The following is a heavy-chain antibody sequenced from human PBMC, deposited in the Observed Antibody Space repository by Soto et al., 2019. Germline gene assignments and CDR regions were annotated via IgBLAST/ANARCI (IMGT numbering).Heavy chain of an antibody. V-gene: IGHV4-31*03. D-gene: IGHD3-22*01. CDR2: IYSSGGT. J-gene: IGHJ4*02. CDR3: VRDDGALAITL. CDR1: GASITSGGHY. Sequence: QVQLQESGPGLLRPSETLSLTCTVSGASITSGGHYWSWIRQYPGKGLEWIAYIYSSGGTYFNPSLKSRVTISADTSKNQFSLKLSSVSAADTAVYYCVRDDGALAITLWGQGTLVTVSS.